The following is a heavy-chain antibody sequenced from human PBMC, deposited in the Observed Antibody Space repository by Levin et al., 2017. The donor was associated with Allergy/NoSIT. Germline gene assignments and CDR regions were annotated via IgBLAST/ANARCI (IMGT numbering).Heavy chain of an antibody. J-gene: IGHJ4*02. V-gene: IGHV3-23*01. D-gene: IGHD4-17*01. CDR1: GFTFSRFA. CDR3: AKGHYGDHVVGLPFDY. Sequence: PLGGSLRLSCAASGFTFSRFAMNWVRQAPGKGLEWVSVISRSGDSTYYADSVKGRFTISRDNSKNTLYLQMNSLRVEDTAVYYCAKGHYGDHVVGLPFDYWGQGSLVTVSS. CDR2: ISRSGDST.